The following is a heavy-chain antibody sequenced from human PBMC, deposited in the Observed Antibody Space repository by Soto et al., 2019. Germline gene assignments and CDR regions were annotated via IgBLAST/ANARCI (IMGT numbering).Heavy chain of an antibody. CDR2: ISSSSSYI. V-gene: IGHV3-21*01. D-gene: IGHD3-9*01. CDR3: ARGKTYYDILTGYSFDY. Sequence: GGSLRLSCAASGFTFSSYGMNWVRQAPGKGLEWVSSISSSSSYIYYADSVKGRFTISRDNAKNSLYLQMNSLRAEDTAVYYCARGKTYYDILTGYSFDYWGQGTLVTVSS. J-gene: IGHJ4*02. CDR1: GFTFSSYG.